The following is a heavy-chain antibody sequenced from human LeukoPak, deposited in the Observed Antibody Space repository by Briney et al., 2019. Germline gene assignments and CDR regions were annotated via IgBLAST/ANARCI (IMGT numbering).Heavy chain of an antibody. CDR1: GGSISSYY. J-gene: IGHJ3*02. CDR2: IYYSGST. D-gene: IGHD1/OR15-1a*01. V-gene: IGHV4-59*01. Sequence: PSETLSLTCTVSGGSISSYYWSWIRQPPGKGLEWIGYIYYSGSTNYNPSLKSRATISVDTSKNQFSLKLSSVTAADTAVYYCARAYEQEVAFDIWGQGTMVTVSS. CDR3: ARAYEQEVAFDI.